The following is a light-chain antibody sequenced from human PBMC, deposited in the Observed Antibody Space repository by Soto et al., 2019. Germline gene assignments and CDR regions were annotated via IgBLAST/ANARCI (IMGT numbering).Light chain of an antibody. CDR2: EVS. Sequence: QSALTQPASVSWSPGQSITIFCSGTSSDVGAYKFVSWYRHHPGKAPQVMIYEVSNRPSGVSNRFSGSKSGNTASLTISGLQPEDEGDYYCSSYTSTSTPWVFGGGTKLTVL. CDR3: SSYTSTSTPWV. J-gene: IGLJ3*02. CDR1: SSDVGAYKF. V-gene: IGLV2-14*01.